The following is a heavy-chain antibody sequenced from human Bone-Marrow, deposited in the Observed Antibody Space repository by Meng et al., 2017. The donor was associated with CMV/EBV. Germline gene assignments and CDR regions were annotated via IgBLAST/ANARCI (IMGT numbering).Heavy chain of an antibody. CDR1: GFTFSSYW. D-gene: IGHD3-10*01. CDR3: ARDHPLWFGESPPDY. J-gene: IGHJ4*02. V-gene: IGHV3-30*03. CDR2: ISYDGSNK. Sequence: GGSLRLSCAASGFTFSSYWMSWVRQAPGKGLEWVAVISYDGSNKYYADSVKGRFTISRDNSKNTLYLQMNSLRAEDTAVYYCARDHPLWFGESPPDYWGQGTLVTVSS.